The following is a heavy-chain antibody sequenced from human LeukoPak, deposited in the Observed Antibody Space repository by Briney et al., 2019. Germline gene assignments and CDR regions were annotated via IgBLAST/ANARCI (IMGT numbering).Heavy chain of an antibody. CDR1: GFTFISYW. CDR3: ARDDSLYGGSPDY. CDR2: IKQDGSEK. Sequence: GGSLRLSCAASGFTFISYWMSWVRQAPGKGLEWVANIKQDGSEKYYVDSVKGRFTISRDNAKNSLHLQINSLRAEDTAVYYCARDDSLYGGSPDYWGQGSLVTVSS. D-gene: IGHD1-26*01. J-gene: IGHJ4*02. V-gene: IGHV3-7*01.